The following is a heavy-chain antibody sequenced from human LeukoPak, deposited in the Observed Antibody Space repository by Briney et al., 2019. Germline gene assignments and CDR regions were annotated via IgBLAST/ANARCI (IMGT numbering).Heavy chain of an antibody. CDR2: IIPIFGTA. CDR1: GGTFSSYA. D-gene: IGHD1-1*01. CDR3: ARVERGDFDY. J-gene: IGHJ4*02. V-gene: IGHV1-69*13. Sequence: GASVKVSCKASGGTFSSYAISWVRQAPGQGLEWIGGIIPIFGTASYAQKFQGRVTITADESTSTAYMELSSLRSEDTAVYYCARVERGDFDYWGQGTLVTVSS.